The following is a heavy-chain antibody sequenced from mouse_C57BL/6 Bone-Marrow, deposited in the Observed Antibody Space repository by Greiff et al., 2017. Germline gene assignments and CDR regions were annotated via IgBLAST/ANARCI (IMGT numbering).Heavy chain of an antibody. J-gene: IGHJ4*01. CDR1: GFTFSNYW. CDR3: TVPRPSMDY. V-gene: IGHV6-3*01. Sequence: EVKLQESGGGLVQPGGSMKLSCVASGFTFSNYWMNWVRQSPEKGLEWVAQIRLKSDNYATHYAESVKGRFTISRDDSKSSVYLQMNNLRAEDTGIYSCTVPRPSMDYWGQGTSVTVSS. CDR2: IRLKSDNYAT.